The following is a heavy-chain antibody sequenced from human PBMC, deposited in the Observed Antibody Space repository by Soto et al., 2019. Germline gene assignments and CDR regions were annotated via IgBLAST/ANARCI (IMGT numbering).Heavy chain of an antibody. J-gene: IGHJ4*02. CDR3: ARGRYGDY. V-gene: IGHV1-18*01. CDR2: ISAHNGNT. CDR1: GYGFTTYG. Sequence: QIHLVQSGAEVKKPGASVKVSCKGSGYGFTTYGITCVRQAPGQGLEWMAWISAHNGNTTYAQKLQGRVTVTRDTSTSTAYMELMSLKSDDKAVYYCARGRYGDYWGQGALVTVSS. D-gene: IGHD1-1*01.